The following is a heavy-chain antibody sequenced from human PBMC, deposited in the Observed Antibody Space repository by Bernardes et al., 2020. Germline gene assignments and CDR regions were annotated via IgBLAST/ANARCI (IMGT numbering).Heavy chain of an antibody. Sequence: SGHTLLKPPQTLTLTCPFSWFSLSPSGVGVGWIRQPPGKALEWLSLIYWDDDKRYSPSLKSRLTITKDTSKNQVVLTMTNMDPVDTATYYCAHRGWDTAEHWGQGTLVTVSS. CDR1: WFSLSPSGVG. CDR2: IYWDDDK. D-gene: IGHD5-18*01. CDR3: AHRGWDTAEH. V-gene: IGHV2-5*02. J-gene: IGHJ4*02.